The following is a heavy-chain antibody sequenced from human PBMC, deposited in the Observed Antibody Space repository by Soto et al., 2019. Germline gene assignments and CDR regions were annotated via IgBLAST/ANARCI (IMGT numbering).Heavy chain of an antibody. CDR1: GFTFSSYG. CDR3: AKWYHYDGRRQYYFDY. D-gene: IGHD3-22*01. CDR2: ISYDGSNK. J-gene: IGHJ4*02. V-gene: IGHV3-30*18. Sequence: QVQLVESGGGVVEPGRSLRVSCAASGFTFSSYGMHWVRQAPGKGLEWVAVISYDGSNKYHADSVKGRFTISRDNYENTMYLQMNSLRAEDTAVYYCAKWYHYDGRRQYYFDYWGQGTLVTVSS.